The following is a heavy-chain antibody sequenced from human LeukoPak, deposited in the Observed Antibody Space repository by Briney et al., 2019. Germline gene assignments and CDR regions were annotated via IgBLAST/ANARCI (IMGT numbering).Heavy chain of an antibody. CDR1: GGSISSYY. D-gene: IGHD3-9*01. V-gene: IGHV4-59*01. CDR2: IYYSGST. J-gene: IGHJ6*03. Sequence: SETLSLTCTVSGGSISSYYWSWIRQPPGKGLEWIGYIYYSGSTNYNPSLKSRVTISVDTSKNQFSLKLSSVTAADTAVYYCARSDGYFAPNWDYYYMDVWGKGTTVTVSS. CDR3: ARSDGYFAPNWDYYYMDV.